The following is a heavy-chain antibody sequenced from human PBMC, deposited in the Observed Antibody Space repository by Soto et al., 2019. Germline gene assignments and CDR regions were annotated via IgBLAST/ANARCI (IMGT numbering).Heavy chain of an antibody. J-gene: IGHJ5*02. V-gene: IGHV1-18*01. CDR1: GYTFTSYG. Sequence: EASLKVSCKASGYTFTSYGISWVRQAPGQGLEWMGWISAYNGNTNYAQKLQGRVTMTTDTSTSTAYMELRSLRSDDTAVYYCPRDPFPYSRIGWFDPWGQGTLVTVSS. CDR3: PRDPFPYSRIGWFDP. D-gene: IGHD2-15*01. CDR2: ISAYNGNT.